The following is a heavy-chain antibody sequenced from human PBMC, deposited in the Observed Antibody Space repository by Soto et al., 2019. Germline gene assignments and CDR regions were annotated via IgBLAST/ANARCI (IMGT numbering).Heavy chain of an antibody. D-gene: IGHD3-10*01. CDR3: ARDFGY. CDR2: INQDGSER. CDR1: EFTFSGHW. Sequence: GGSLRLSCAASEFTFSGHWMSWVRQAPGKGLEWLANINQDGSERYYVDSVKGRFTISRDDAKNSLYLQMNSLRAEDTGVYYCARDFGYWGQGTLVTVSS. V-gene: IGHV3-7*01. J-gene: IGHJ4*02.